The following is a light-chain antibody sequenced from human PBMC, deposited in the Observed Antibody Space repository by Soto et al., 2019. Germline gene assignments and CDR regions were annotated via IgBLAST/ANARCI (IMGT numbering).Light chain of an antibody. CDR1: QSVSSRY. V-gene: IGKV3-20*01. CDR3: QQYNNWPFIT. Sequence: EVVLTQSPGTLSLSPGERATLSCRASQSVSSRYLAWYQQKPGQAPRLLIYGASSRATGIPDRFSGSGSGTDFTLTISRLEPEDFAVYYCQQYNNWPFITFGQGTRLEIK. CDR2: GAS. J-gene: IGKJ5*01.